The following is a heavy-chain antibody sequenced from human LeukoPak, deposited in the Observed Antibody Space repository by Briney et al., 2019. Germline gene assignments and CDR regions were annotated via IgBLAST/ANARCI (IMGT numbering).Heavy chain of an antibody. D-gene: IGHD1-26*01. J-gene: IGHJ3*01. Sequence: KPSETLSLTCTVSGGPISSSSYYWGWIRQPPGKGLEWIGNIYYSGSMYWNLSLKSRVTISIDTSKKQFSLKLSSVTAADTAIYYCARARRDLLSFDLWGQGTMVTVSS. V-gene: IGHV4-39*07. CDR1: GGPISSSSYY. CDR3: ARARRDLLSFDL. CDR2: IYYSGSM.